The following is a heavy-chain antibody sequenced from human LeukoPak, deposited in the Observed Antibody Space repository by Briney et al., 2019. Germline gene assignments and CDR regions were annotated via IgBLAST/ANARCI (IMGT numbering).Heavy chain of an antibody. CDR2: IYYSGST. V-gene: IGHV4-59*08. CDR3: ARQLWRYDSSGYYYYYGMDV. Sequence: SETLSLTCTVSGGSIGNDYWDWIRQSPGKGLEWIGYIYYSGSTNYNPSLKSRVTISVDTSKNQFSLKLSSVTAADTAVYYCARQLWRYDSSGYYYYYGMDVWGQGTTVTVSS. J-gene: IGHJ6*02. D-gene: IGHD3-22*01. CDR1: GGSIGNDY.